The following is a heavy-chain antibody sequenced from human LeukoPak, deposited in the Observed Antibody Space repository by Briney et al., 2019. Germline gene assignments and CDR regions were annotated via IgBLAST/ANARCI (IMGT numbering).Heavy chain of an antibody. CDR1: GGSITNYY. V-gene: IGHV4-59*12. J-gene: IGHJ5*02. D-gene: IGHD2-2*01. Sequence: SETLSLTCTVSGGSITNYYWSWIRQSPGRGLEWIGYIRYTGTTNYNPSLKSRVTISSDTSKNQFSLKLTSVTAADTAVYYCARGRKKCSSTSCYVNWFDPWGQGTLVTVSS. CDR2: IRYTGTT. CDR3: ARGRKKCSSTSCYVNWFDP.